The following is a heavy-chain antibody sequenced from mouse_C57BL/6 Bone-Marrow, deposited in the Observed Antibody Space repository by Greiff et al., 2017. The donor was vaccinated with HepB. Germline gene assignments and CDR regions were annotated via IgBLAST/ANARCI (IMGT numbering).Heavy chain of an antibody. D-gene: IGHD2-3*01. CDR3: ARHEDDDGYYVGAMDY. V-gene: IGHV1-62-2*01. CDR1: GYTFTEYT. CDR2: FYPGSGSI. J-gene: IGHJ4*01. Sequence: VQVVESGAELVKPGASVKLSCKASGYTFTEYTIHWVKQRSGQGLEWIGWFYPGSGSIKYNEKFKDKATLTADKSSSTVYMELSRLTSEDSAVYFCARHEDDDGYYVGAMDYWGQGTSVTVSS.